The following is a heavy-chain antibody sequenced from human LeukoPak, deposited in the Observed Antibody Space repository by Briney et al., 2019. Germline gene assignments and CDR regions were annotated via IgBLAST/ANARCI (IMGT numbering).Heavy chain of an antibody. CDR1: GGSISSSNYY. CDR2: IYSRGST. CDR3: ARGPAYYYYYMDV. V-gene: IGHV4-39*07. J-gene: IGHJ6*03. Sequence: PSETLSLTCIVSGGSISSSNYYWGWIRRSPGKGLEWIGSIYSRGSTYYNPSLKSRVIVSSDMSKNQFSLMLNSVTAADTAVYYCARGPAYYYYYMDVWGKGTTVTISS.